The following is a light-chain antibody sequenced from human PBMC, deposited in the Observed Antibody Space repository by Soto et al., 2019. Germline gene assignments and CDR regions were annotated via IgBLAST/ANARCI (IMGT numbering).Light chain of an antibody. CDR2: DAS. Sequence: DIQITQSPSTLSASVGDRVTITCRASQSISSWLAWYRQKPGKAPKILIYDASSLESGVPSRFSGSGAGTECTLTISSLQPDDFATDYCQQYNSYSYTFGQGTKVDIK. V-gene: IGKV1-5*01. J-gene: IGKJ2*01. CDR1: QSISSW. CDR3: QQYNSYSYT.